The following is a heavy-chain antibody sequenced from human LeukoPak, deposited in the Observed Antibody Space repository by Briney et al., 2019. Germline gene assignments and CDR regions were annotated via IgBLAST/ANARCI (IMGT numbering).Heavy chain of an antibody. J-gene: IGHJ5*02. CDR1: GYTFTSYD. D-gene: IGHD2-15*01. V-gene: IGHV1-8*03. CDR3: ARVPHNCSGDRCYSRWFDP. Sequence: GASVKVSCKASGYTFTSYDINWVRQATGQGLEWMGWMNPKSGNTGYAQKFQGRVTITRNTSISTAYMELSSLRSEDTAVYYCARVPHNCSGDRCYSRWFDPWGQGTLVIVSS. CDR2: MNPKSGNT.